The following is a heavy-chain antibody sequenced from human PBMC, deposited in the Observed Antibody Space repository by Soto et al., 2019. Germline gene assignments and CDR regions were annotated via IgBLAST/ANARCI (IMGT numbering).Heavy chain of an antibody. CDR3: ARDKITGLFDY. V-gene: IGHV4-34*01. CDR2: TNHSGST. D-gene: IGHD2-8*02. J-gene: IGHJ4*02. CDR1: GGSFRGYY. Sequence: QVQLQQWGAGLLKPSETLSLTCAVYGGSFRGYYWTWIRQPPGTGLEWIGETNHSGSTNYNPSLKSRVTISVDTSKNQFSLKLTSVTAADTAVYYCARDKITGLFDYWGQGTLVTVSS.